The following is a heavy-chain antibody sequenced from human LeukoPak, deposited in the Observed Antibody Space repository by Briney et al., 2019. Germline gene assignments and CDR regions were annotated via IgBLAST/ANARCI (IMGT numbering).Heavy chain of an antibody. Sequence: ASVKVSFKASGYTFTSXYXHWVRQAPGQGLEWMXXINPSGGSTSYAQKFQGRVTMTRDTSTSTVYMELSSLRSEDTAVYYCARGSQYDSTPLDYWGQGTLVTVSS. CDR1: GYTFTSXY. D-gene: IGHD3-22*01. J-gene: IGHJ4*02. CDR2: INPSGGST. CDR3: ARGSQYDSTPLDY. V-gene: IGHV1-46*03.